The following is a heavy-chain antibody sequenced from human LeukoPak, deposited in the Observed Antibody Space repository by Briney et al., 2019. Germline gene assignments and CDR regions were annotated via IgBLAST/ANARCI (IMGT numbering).Heavy chain of an antibody. CDR3: ARGNGYSGWFDP. CDR1: GGSISSSTYY. CDR2: IYYSEST. Sequence: SETLALTCSVSGGSISSSTYYWSWIRQPPGKGLEWIGYIYYSESTNYNPSLKSRVTISVDTSKNQFSLKLSSVTAADTAAYYCARGNGYSGWFDPWGQGTLVTVSS. V-gene: IGHV4-61*01. J-gene: IGHJ5*02. D-gene: IGHD5-24*01.